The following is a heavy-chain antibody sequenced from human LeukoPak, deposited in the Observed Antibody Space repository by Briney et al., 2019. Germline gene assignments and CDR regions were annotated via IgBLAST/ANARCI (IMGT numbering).Heavy chain of an antibody. CDR2: ISGSSSYI. CDR1: GFTFSSYS. J-gene: IGHJ3*02. D-gene: IGHD3-16*01. CDR3: ARSGSTHYDYVWGSSTDAFDI. V-gene: IGHV3-21*01. Sequence: GGSMRLSCAASGFTFSSYSMNWVRQAPGKGLEWVSSISGSSSYIYYADSVKGRFTISRDNAKNSLYLQINSLRAEDTAVYYCARSGSTHYDYVWGSSTDAFDIWGQGTMVTVSS.